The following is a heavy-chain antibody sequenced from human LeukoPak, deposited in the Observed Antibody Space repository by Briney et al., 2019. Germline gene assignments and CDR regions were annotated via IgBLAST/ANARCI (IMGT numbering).Heavy chain of an antibody. CDR3: ATPEAARPAFDI. CDR1: GFTFSSYW. V-gene: IGHV3-74*01. D-gene: IGHD6-6*01. Sequence: GGSLGLSCAASGFTFSSYWMHWVRQAPGKGLVGVSRINSDGSTTSYADSVKGRFTISRDNAKNTLYLQMNSLRAEDTAVYYCATPEAARPAFDIWGQGTMVTVSS. CDR2: INSDGSTT. J-gene: IGHJ3*02.